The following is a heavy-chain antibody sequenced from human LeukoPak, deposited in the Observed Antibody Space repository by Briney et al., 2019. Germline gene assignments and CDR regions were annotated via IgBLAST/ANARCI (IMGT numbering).Heavy chain of an antibody. D-gene: IGHD1-14*01. Sequence: PGGSLRLSCAASGFTFSSYSMNWVRQAPGKGLEWVSYISSSSSTIYYADSVKGRFTTSRDNAKNSLYLQMNSLRAEDTAVYYCARAGRITYDAFDIWGQGTMVTVSS. CDR1: GFTFSSYS. CDR3: ARAGRITYDAFDI. J-gene: IGHJ3*02. V-gene: IGHV3-48*01. CDR2: ISSSSSTI.